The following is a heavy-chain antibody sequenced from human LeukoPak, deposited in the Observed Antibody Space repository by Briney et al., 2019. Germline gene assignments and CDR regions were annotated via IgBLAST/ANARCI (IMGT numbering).Heavy chain of an antibody. J-gene: IGHJ5*02. Sequence: NPSETLSLTCTVSGGSMSGYFWSWIRQPPGKGLEWIGYIYYSGSTNYNPSLKSRVTISVDTSKNQFSLKLSSVTAADTAVYYCASSTLYGSSAYYYGWFDPWGQGTLVTVSS. CDR3: ASSTLYGSSAYYYGWFDP. CDR2: IYYSGST. D-gene: IGHD3-22*01. CDR1: GGSMSGYF. V-gene: IGHV4-59*12.